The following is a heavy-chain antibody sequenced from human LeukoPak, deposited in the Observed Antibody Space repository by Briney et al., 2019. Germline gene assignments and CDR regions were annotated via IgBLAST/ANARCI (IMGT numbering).Heavy chain of an antibody. CDR2: IYHSGST. J-gene: IGHJ4*02. Sequence: SQTLSLTCAVSGGSISSGGYSWSWIRQPPGKGLEWIGYIYHSGSTYYNPSFKSRVTISVDRSKNQFSLKLSSVTAADTAVYYCARRGYSYGYDYWGQGTLVTVSS. CDR3: ARRGYSYGYDY. D-gene: IGHD5-18*01. CDR1: GGSISSGGYS. V-gene: IGHV4-30-2*01.